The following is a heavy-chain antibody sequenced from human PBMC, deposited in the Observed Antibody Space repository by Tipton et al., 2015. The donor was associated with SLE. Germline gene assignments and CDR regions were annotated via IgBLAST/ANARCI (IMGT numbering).Heavy chain of an antibody. D-gene: IGHD6-13*01. CDR3: AKDMRSSSVATPSYFDY. CDR2: LSWDSGSV. Sequence: RSLRLSCAASGFTFDDYAMHWVRQVPGKGLEWLSGLSWDSGSVGYADSVKGRFTISRDNAKNSLYLQMNSLRAEDTALYYCAKDMRSSSVATPSYFDYWGQGTLVTVSS. CDR1: GFTFDDYA. J-gene: IGHJ4*02. V-gene: IGHV3-9*01.